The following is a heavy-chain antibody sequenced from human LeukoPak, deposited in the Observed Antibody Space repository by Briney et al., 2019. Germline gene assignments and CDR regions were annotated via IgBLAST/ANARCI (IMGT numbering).Heavy chain of an antibody. Sequence: ASVKVSCKASGYTFTSYGISWVRQAPGQGLEWMGWINPNSGGTNYAQKFQGRVTMTRDTSISTAYMELSRLRSDDTAVYYCARGGSYPYYMDVWGKGTTVTISS. V-gene: IGHV1-2*02. CDR3: ARGGSYPYYMDV. J-gene: IGHJ6*03. CDR2: INPNSGGT. D-gene: IGHD1-26*01. CDR1: GYTFTSYG.